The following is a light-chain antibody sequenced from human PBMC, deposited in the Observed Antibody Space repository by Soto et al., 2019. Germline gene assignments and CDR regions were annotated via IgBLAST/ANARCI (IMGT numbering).Light chain of an antibody. CDR3: SSYTSSSIDYV. V-gene: IGLV2-14*01. Sequence: QSALTQPASVSGSPGQSITISCTGTSSDVGGYNYVSWYQQHPGKAPKLMIYEVSNRSSGVSNRFSGSKSGNTASLTISGLQAEDEADDYCSSYTSSSIDYVFGTENKLTVL. J-gene: IGLJ1*01. CDR1: SSDVGGYNY. CDR2: EVS.